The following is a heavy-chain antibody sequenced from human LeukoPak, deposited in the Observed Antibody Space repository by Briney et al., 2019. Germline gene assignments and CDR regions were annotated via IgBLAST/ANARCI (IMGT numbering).Heavy chain of an antibody. V-gene: IGHV3-23*01. J-gene: IGHJ4*02. CDR3: ARDHTRWLRIPKDY. CDR1: GFAFSSYA. CDR2: VSGSARNT. Sequence: GGSLRLSCAASGFAFSSYAMSWVRQAPGKGLEWVSGVSGSARNTYYADSVKGRFTISRDNSKNTLYLQMNSLRAEDTAVYYCARDHTRWLRIPKDYWGQGTLVTVSS. D-gene: IGHD2-2*02.